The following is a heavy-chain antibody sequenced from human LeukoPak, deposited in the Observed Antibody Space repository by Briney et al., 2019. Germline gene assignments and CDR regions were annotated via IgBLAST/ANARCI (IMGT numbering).Heavy chain of an antibody. CDR3: AKDIGYSYGMDV. Sequence: GGPLRLSCAASGFTFDDYAMHWVRQAPGKGLEWVSGISWNSGSIGYADSVKGRFTISRDNAKNSLYLQMNSLRAEDTALYYCAKDIGYSYGMDVWGQGTTVTVSS. J-gene: IGHJ6*02. CDR2: ISWNSGSI. V-gene: IGHV3-9*01. CDR1: GFTFDDYA. D-gene: IGHD5-18*01.